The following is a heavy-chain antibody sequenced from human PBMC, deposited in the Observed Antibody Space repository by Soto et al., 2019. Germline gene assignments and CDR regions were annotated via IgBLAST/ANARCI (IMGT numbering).Heavy chain of an antibody. Sequence: EVPLLESGGGLIQPGGSLRLSCVASGFTFSNYAMSWVRQAPGKGPEWVSGVSDSGTTTYYADSVKGRFTISRDNSKNTLYLQMNSLRPDDTALYYCAKTWSGAHFDYWGQGTLVTVSS. J-gene: IGHJ4*02. CDR3: AKTWSGAHFDY. V-gene: IGHV3-23*01. D-gene: IGHD3-3*01. CDR1: GFTFSNYA. CDR2: VSDSGTTT.